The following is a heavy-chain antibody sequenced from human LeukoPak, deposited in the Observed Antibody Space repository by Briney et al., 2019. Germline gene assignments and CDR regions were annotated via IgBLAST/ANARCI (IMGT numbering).Heavy chain of an antibody. CDR3: ARGAAAAIWGTLDY. D-gene: IGHD2-2*02. Sequence: SGGSLRLSCAASGFTFSSYSMTWVRQAPGKGLEWVSYISSSSSTIYYADSVKGRFTISRDNAKNSLYLQMNSLRDEDTAVYYCARGAAAAIWGTLDYWGQGTLVTVSS. CDR1: GFTFSSYS. CDR2: ISSSSSTI. J-gene: IGHJ4*02. V-gene: IGHV3-48*02.